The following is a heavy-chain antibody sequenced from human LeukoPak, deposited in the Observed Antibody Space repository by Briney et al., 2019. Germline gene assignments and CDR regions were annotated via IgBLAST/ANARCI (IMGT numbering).Heavy chain of an antibody. V-gene: IGHV1-46*01. CDR1: GYTFTSYY. Sequence: GASVKVSCKASGYTFTSYYMHWVRQAPGQGLEWMGIINPSGGSTSYAQKFQGRVTLTTDTSTSTAYMDLGSLRSDDTAVYYCASCLCSYSVCYGECEYFMHCGQGTLVTVSS. D-gene: IGHD2-8*01. CDR3: ASCLCSYSVCYGECEYFMH. J-gene: IGHJ1*01. CDR2: INPSGGST.